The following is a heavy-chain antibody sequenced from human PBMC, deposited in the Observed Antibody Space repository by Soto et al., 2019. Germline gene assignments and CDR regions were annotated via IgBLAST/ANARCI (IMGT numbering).Heavy chain of an antibody. CDR2: ISAYNGNT. CDR1: GYTFTSYG. CDR3: ARGTCSGGSCYYFDY. V-gene: IGHV1-18*01. D-gene: IGHD2-15*01. J-gene: IGHJ4*02. Sequence: ASVKVSCQASGYTFTSYGISWVRQAPGQGLEWMGWISAYNGNTNYAQKLQGRVTMTTDTSTSTAYMELRSLRSDDTAVYYCARGTCSGGSCYYFDYWGQGTLVTVSS.